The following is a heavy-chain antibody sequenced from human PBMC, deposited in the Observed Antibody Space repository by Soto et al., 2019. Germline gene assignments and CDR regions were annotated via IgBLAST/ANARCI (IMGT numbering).Heavy chain of an antibody. D-gene: IGHD1-7*01. V-gene: IGHV4-34*01. CDR2: INHSGST. J-gene: IGHJ4*02. CDR1: GGSFSGYY. CDR3: ARGLSPGTTRRFDY. Sequence: QVQLQQWGAGLLKPSETLSLTCAVYGGSFSGYYWSWIRQPPGKGLEWIGEINHSGSTNYNPSLKSRVTISVDTSKNQFSLKLSSVTAADTAVYYCARGLSPGTTRRFDYWGQGTLVTVSS.